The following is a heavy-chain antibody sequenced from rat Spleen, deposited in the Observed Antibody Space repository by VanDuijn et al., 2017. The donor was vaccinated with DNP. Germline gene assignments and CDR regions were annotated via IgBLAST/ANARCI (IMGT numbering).Heavy chain of an antibody. CDR3: AIQLGVFDY. D-gene: IGHD4-6*01. CDR1: GYSITNSYR. Sequence: EVQLQESGPGLVKPSQSLSLTCSVTGYSITNSYRWNWIRKFPGNKLEWMGYINSAGRTYYNPSLKSRISITTDTSKNQFFLQVNSMTTEDTATYYCAIQLGVFDYWGQGVPVTVSS. CDR2: INSAGRT. V-gene: IGHV3-3*01. J-gene: IGHJ2*01.